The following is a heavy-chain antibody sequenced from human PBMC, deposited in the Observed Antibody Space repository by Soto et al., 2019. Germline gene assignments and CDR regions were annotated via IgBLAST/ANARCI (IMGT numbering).Heavy chain of an antibody. Sequence: GGSLRLSCAASGFTFSSYSMNWVRQAPGKGLEWVSSISSSSSYIYYADSVKGRFTISRDNAKNSLYLQMNSLRAEDTAVYYCARGPYCSSTSCYTGIRWFDPWGQGTLVTVSS. CDR1: GFTFSSYS. D-gene: IGHD2-2*02. V-gene: IGHV3-21*01. J-gene: IGHJ5*02. CDR3: ARGPYCSSTSCYTGIRWFDP. CDR2: ISSSSSYI.